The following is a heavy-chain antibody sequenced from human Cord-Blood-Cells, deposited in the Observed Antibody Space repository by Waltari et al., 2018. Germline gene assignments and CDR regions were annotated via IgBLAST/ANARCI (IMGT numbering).Heavy chain of an antibody. D-gene: IGHD7-27*01. CDR2: INPSGGSK. CDR3: ARAPPSSKLGPFDY. Sequence: QVQLVQSGAEVKKPGASVKVSCKASGYTFTSYYMHWVRQAPGQGLEWMGIINPSGGSKGHAQKFQGRVTMTRDTSTSTVYMELSILRSEDTAVYYCARAPPSSKLGPFDYWGQGTLVTVSS. V-gene: IGHV1-46*03. CDR1: GYTFTSYY. J-gene: IGHJ4*02.